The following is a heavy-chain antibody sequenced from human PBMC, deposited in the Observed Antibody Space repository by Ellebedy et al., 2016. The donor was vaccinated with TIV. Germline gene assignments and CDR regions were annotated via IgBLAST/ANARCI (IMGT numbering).Heavy chain of an antibody. J-gene: IGHJ4*02. CDR2: IIPIFGTA. CDR1: GGTFSSYA. Sequence: ASVKVSCKASGGTFSSYAISWVRQAPGQGLEWMGGIIPIFGTANYAQKFQGRVTITADESTSTAYMELSSLRSEDTAVYYCAIRREIRYFDMRFDYWGQGTLVTVSS. D-gene: IGHD3-9*01. CDR3: AIRREIRYFDMRFDY. V-gene: IGHV1-69*13.